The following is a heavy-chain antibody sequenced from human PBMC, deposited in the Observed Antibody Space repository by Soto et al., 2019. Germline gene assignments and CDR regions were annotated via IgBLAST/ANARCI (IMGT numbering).Heavy chain of an antibody. CDR3: VRDLLYSSPYCSSTSCLYYYGMDV. Sequence: VQLVESGGGLVQPGGSLRLSCAASGFTFSSYEMNWVRQAPGKGLEWVSYISSSGSTIYYADSVKGRFTISRDNAKNSLYLQMNRLRAEDTAVYYCVRDLLYSSPYCSSTSCLYYYGMDVWGQGTTVTVSS. D-gene: IGHD2-2*01. J-gene: IGHJ6*02. V-gene: IGHV3-48*03. CDR1: GFTFSSYE. CDR2: ISSSGSTI.